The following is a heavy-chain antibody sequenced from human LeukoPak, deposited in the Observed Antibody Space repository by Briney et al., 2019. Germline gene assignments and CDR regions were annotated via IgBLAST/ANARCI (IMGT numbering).Heavy chain of an antibody. CDR2: ISAYNGNT. D-gene: IGHD4-17*01. V-gene: IGHV1-18*01. Sequence: ASVKVSCKASGYTFTSYGISWVRQAPGQGLEWMGWISAYNGNTNYAQKSQGRITMTTDTSTSTVYMELRSLRSDHTAVYYCARYWWYGDYSIGDNWGQATLLTLSS. CDR3: ARYWWYGDYSIGDN. CDR1: GYTFTSYG. J-gene: IGHJ4*02.